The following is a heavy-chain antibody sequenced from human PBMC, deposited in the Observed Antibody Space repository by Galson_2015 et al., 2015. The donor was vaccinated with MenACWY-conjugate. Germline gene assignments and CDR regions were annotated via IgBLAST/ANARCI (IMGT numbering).Heavy chain of an antibody. J-gene: IGHJ4*02. Sequence: CAISGDSVSSHTAAWNWIRQSPSRGLEWLGRTYYRSKRYNDYAVSVRSRMTISPDTSKNQFSLQLKSVTPDDTAVYYCAREALYSGSWYPIEYWGQGTRVTVSS. V-gene: IGHV6-1*01. D-gene: IGHD6-13*01. CDR1: GDSVSSHTAA. CDR2: TYYRSKRYN. CDR3: AREALYSGSWYPIEY.